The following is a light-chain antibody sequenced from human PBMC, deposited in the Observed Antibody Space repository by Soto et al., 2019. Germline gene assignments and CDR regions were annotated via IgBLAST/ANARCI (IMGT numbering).Light chain of an antibody. Sequence: QTVVTQEPSLSVSPGGTVTLTCGLSSGSVSTSFYPSWHQQTPGQAPRTLIHSTNIRSSGVPDRFSGSIVGDKAARSITGAQTDDECDYYCVLYLGAGISLFGGGTKLTVL. CDR2: STN. CDR1: SGSVSTSFY. J-gene: IGLJ2*01. CDR3: VLYLGAGISL. V-gene: IGLV8-61*01.